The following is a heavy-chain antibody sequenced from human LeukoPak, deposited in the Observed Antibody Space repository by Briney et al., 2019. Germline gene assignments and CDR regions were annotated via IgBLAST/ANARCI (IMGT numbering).Heavy chain of an antibody. CDR3: ARRGEAMDPFDY. CDR1: GYSFTSYW. V-gene: IGHV5-51*01. D-gene: IGHD5-18*01. J-gene: IGHJ4*02. CDR2: IYPGDADT. Sequence: GESLKVSCKGSGYSFTSYWIGWVRQMPGKGLEWMGIIYPGDADTRYSPSFQGQVTISADKSINTAYLQWSSLKASDTAIYYCARRGEAMDPFDYWGQGTLVTVPS.